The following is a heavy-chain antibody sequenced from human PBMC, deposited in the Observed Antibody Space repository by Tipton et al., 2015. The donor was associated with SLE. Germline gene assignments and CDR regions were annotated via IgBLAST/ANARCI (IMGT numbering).Heavy chain of an antibody. V-gene: IGHV4-61*02. D-gene: IGHD1-26*01. J-gene: IGHJ4*02. Sequence: LRLSCTVSGGSISSGSYYWSWIRQPAGKGLEWIGRIYTSGSTNYNPSLKSRVTISVDTSKNQFSLKLSSVTAADTAVYYCARGWVVGAIDYWGQGTLVTVSS. CDR1: GGSISSGSYY. CDR3: ARGWVVGAIDY. CDR2: IYTSGST.